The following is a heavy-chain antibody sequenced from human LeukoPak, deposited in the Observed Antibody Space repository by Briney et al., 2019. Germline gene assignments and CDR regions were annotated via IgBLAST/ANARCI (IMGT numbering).Heavy chain of an antibody. CDR2: IIPIFGTA. D-gene: IGHD1-7*01. CDR1: GYTFTSYG. Sequence: ASVKVSCKASGYTFTSYGISWVRQAPGQGLEWMGGIIPIFGTANYAQKFQGRVTITADESTSTAYMELSSLRSEDTAVYYCAIAYNWNYNWFDPWGQGTLVTVSS. J-gene: IGHJ5*02. V-gene: IGHV1-69*13. CDR3: AIAYNWNYNWFDP.